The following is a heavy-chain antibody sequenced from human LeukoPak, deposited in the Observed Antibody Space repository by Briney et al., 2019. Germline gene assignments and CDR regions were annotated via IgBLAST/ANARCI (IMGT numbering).Heavy chain of an antibody. J-gene: IGHJ4*02. CDR1: GYTLTELS. Sequence: ASVKVSCKVSGYTLTELSMHWVRQAPGKGLEWMGGFDPEDGETIYAQKFQGRVTMTEDTSTDTAYMELSSLRSEDTAVYYCARDQTDHYYGSGSYYNEDYFDYWGQGTLVTVSS. CDR2: FDPEDGET. V-gene: IGHV1-24*01. CDR3: ARDQTDHYYGSGSYYNEDYFDY. D-gene: IGHD3-10*01.